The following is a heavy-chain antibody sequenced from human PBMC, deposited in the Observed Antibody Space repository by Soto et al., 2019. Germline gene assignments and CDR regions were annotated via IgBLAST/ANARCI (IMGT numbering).Heavy chain of an antibody. CDR1: GGTFSSYA. Sequence: SVKVSCKASGGTFSSYAISWVRQAPGQGLEWMGGIIPIFGTANYAQKFQGRVTITADESTSTAYMELSSLRSEDTAVYYCARATTGDTAMVTIHYYYGMDVWGQGTTVTVSS. CDR3: ARATTGDTAMVTIHYYYGMDV. CDR2: IIPIFGTA. J-gene: IGHJ6*02. V-gene: IGHV1-69*13. D-gene: IGHD5-18*01.